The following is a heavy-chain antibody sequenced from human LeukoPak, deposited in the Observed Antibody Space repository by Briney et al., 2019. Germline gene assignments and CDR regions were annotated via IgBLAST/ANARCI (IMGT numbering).Heavy chain of an antibody. Sequence: GGSLRLSCAASGFTLRSYSMNWVRQAPGKGLEWVSSISDSDNSMYYANSVKGRFTMSRDNTKNSLYLQMNSLRAEDTAVYYCAREAEEAFDIWGQGTMVTVSS. CDR1: GFTLRSYS. CDR2: ISDSDNSM. J-gene: IGHJ3*02. V-gene: IGHV3-21*01. D-gene: IGHD1-14*01. CDR3: AREAEEAFDI.